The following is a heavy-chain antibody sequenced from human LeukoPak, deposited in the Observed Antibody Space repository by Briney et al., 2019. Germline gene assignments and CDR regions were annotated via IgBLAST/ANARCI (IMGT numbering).Heavy chain of an antibody. D-gene: IGHD3-10*01. V-gene: IGHV3-11*04. J-gene: IGHJ4*02. CDR3: ARDLRNYYGSGG. CDR2: ISRSSNTV. Sequence: PGGSLRLSCEASGFIFRDYYMSWVRQAPGKGLQWISYISRSSNTVYYTDSVRGRFTISRDNAKNSLYLQMNSLRAEDTAVYYCARDLRNYYGSGGWGQGTLVTVSS. CDR1: GFIFRDYY.